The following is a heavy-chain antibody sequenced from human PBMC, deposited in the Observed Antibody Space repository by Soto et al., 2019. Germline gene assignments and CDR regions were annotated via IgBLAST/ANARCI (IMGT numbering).Heavy chain of an antibody. CDR1: GFTFSSYS. J-gene: IGHJ5*02. CDR2: ISSSSSYI. D-gene: IGHD2-15*01. Sequence: GGSLRLSCAASGFTFSSYSMNWVRQAPGKGLEWVSSISSSSSYIYYADSVKGRFTISRDNAKNSLYLQMNSLRAEDTAVYYCAARTSEARPIAATNWFDPWGQGTLVTVSS. CDR3: AARTSEARPIAATNWFDP. V-gene: IGHV3-21*01.